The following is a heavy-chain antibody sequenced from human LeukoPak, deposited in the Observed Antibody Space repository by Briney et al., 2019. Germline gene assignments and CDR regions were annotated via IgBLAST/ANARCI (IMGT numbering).Heavy chain of an antibody. J-gene: IGHJ4*02. CDR2: INHSGST. CDR3: ARPGGQLVKGYYFDY. CDR1: GGSFSGYY. Sequence: SETLSLTCAVYGGSFSGYYWSWIRQPPGKGLEWIGEINHSGSTNYNPSLKSRVTISVDTSKNQFSLKLSSVTAADTAVYYCARPGGQLVKGYYFDYWGQGTLVTVSS. V-gene: IGHV4-34*01. D-gene: IGHD6-13*01.